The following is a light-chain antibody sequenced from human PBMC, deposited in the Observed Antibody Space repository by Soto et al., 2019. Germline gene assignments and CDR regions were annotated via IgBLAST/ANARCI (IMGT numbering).Light chain of an antibody. Sequence: QSALTQPASVSGSPGQSITISCTGTSSDVGGYNYVSWYQQHPGKAPKLMIYEVSNRPSGVSNRFSGSKSGTTASLTISGLQAEDEAAYYCCSYASSSSLVFGGGTKLTVL. V-gene: IGLV2-14*01. CDR2: EVS. J-gene: IGLJ3*02. CDR3: CSYASSSSLV. CDR1: SSDVGGYNY.